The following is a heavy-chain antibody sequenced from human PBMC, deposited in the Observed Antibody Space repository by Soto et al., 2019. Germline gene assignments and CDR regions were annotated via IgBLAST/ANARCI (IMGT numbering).Heavy chain of an antibody. Sequence: PSDTLSRTCTVSGGSISGYYWSWVRQPAGKGLEWVGRIYSDGTTNYSPSLKSRVTMSLDTSKDQFSLHLNSVTAADTAVYYCSGSSYYYYGMDVWGQGTTVTVSS. V-gene: IGHV4-4*07. J-gene: IGHJ6*02. CDR2: IYSDGTT. CDR1: GGSISGYY. CDR3: SGSSYYYYGMDV. D-gene: IGHD3-10*01.